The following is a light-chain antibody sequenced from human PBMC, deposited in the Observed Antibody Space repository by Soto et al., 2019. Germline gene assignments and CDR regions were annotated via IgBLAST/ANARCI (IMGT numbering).Light chain of an antibody. V-gene: IGKV3-20*01. CDR2: GAS. CDR1: QSVSSSY. CDR3: QQYGSSRWT. J-gene: IGKJ1*01. Sequence: NVLTQSPGTLSLSPGQRATLSCRASQSVSSSYLAWYQQKPGQAPRLLIYGASSRTTGIPDRFSGSGSGTDFTLTISRLEPEDFAVYYCQQYGSSRWTFGQGTKGDIK.